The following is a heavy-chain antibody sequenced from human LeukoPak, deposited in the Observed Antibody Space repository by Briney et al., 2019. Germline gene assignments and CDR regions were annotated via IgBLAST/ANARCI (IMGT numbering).Heavy chain of an antibody. CDR1: GGSFSGYY. J-gene: IGHJ4*02. CDR2: INHSGST. Sequence: KSSETLSLTCAVYGGSFSGYYWSWIRQPPGKGLEWIGEINHSGSTNYNPSLKSRVTISVDTSKNQFSLKLSSVTAADTAVYYCARVRRDGYIFDYWGQGTLVTVSS. CDR3: ARVRRDGYIFDY. D-gene: IGHD5-24*01. V-gene: IGHV4-34*01.